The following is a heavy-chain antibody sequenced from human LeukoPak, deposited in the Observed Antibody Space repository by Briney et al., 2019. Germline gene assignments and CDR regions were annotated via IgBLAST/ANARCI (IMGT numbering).Heavy chain of an antibody. V-gene: IGHV3-23*01. D-gene: IGHD3-10*01. CDR3: AKAQSVRGVSYYYYGMDV. CDR2: ISGSGGST. J-gene: IGHJ6*02. CDR1: GFTFSSYA. Sequence: GGSLRLSCAASGFTFSSYAMSWVRQAPGKGLEWVSAISGSGGSTYYADSVKGRFIISRDNPKNTLYLQMNSLRAEDTAVYYCAKAQSVRGVSYYYYGMDVWGQGTTVTVSS.